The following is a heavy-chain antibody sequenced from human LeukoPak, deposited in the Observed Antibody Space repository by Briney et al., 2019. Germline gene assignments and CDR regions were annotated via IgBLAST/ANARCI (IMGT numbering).Heavy chain of an antibody. D-gene: IGHD3-3*01. CDR2: IYPGDSDT. J-gene: IGHJ6*03. CDR1: GYIFTSYW. V-gene: IGHV5-51*01. Sequence: RGASLQISCKGSGYIFTSYWIGWVRQLPGKGLEWMGIIYPGDSDTRYSPSFQGQVTISVDKSISTASLQWSSLKASDTAMYYCCMYYALGGYMDVWGKGTTVTVSS. CDR3: CMYYALGGYMDV.